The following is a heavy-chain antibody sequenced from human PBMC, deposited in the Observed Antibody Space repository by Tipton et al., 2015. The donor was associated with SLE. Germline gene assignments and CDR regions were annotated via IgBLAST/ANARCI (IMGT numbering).Heavy chain of an antibody. D-gene: IGHD5-12*01. V-gene: IGHV4-61*03. J-gene: IGHJ5*02. CDR2: SSDSGDT. Sequence: TLSLTCTVSGDSVNSGDYYWNWIRQPPGKGLEWIGYSSDSGDTNYNPSLKSRVTISLDTSKNHLSLKLKSVSAADTAVYYCATDVALGYFDTWDQGTLVTVSS. CDR1: GDSVNSGDYY. CDR3: ATDVALGYFDT.